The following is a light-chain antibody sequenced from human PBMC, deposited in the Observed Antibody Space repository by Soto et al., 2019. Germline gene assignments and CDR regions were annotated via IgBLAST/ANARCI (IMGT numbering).Light chain of an antibody. CDR2: VAS. CDR3: QKYNGAPWT. CDR1: QGISNY. Sequence: DIQMTQSPSSLSASVGDRVTITCRASQGISNYLAWYQQQPGKVPKLLIYVASTLQSGVTSRFSGSGSGTDFTLPISSPQPDAVATDYCQKYNGAPWTLGQVTKVETK. J-gene: IGKJ1*01. V-gene: IGKV1-27*01.